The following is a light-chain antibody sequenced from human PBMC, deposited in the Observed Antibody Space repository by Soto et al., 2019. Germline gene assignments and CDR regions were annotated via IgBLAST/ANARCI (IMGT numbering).Light chain of an antibody. CDR3: QVWEATGDQVV. V-gene: IGLV3-21*01. CDR1: NVGSRS. CDR2: YDS. Sequence: SYEPTQPPSVSVAPGETARISCGGNNVGSRSVHWYQQKPGQAPFLVIYYDSDRPSGIPERFSGSNSGNTATLIISRVEAGDEADYYCQVWEATGDQVVFGGGTKVTVL. J-gene: IGLJ2*01.